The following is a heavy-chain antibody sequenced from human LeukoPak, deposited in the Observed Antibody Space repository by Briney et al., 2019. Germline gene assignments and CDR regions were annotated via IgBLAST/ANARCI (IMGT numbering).Heavy chain of an antibody. CDR2: ISSSSSYI. J-gene: IGHJ4*02. CDR1: GFTFSSYR. CDR3: ARDMYSSSSNLDY. V-gene: IGHV3-21*01. D-gene: IGHD6-6*01. Sequence: GGSLRLSCAASGFTFSSYRMNWVRQAPGKGLEWVSSISSSSSYIYYADSVKGRFTISRDNSKNTLYLQMNSLRAEDTAVYYCARDMYSSSSNLDYWGQGTLVTVSS.